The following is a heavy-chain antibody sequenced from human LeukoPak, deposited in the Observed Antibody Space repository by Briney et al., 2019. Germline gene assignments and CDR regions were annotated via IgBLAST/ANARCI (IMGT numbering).Heavy chain of an antibody. CDR2: INWNGGST. CDR3: ARGLRPALSMDV. J-gene: IGHJ6*03. V-gene: IGHV3-20*04. CDR1: GFTFYDYG. Sequence: GGSLRLSCAASGFTFYDYGMSWVRQAPGKGLEWVSGINWNGGSTGYADSVKGRFTISRDNAKNSLYLQMNSLRAEDTALYYCARGLRPALSMDVWGKGTTVTVSS.